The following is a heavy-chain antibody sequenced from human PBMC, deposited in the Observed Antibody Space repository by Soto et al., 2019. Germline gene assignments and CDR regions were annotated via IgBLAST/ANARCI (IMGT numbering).Heavy chain of an antibody. CDR2: IYWDDDK. Sequence: QITLKESGPTLVKPTQTLTLTCTFSGFSLSTSGVGVGWIRQPPGKALEWLALIYWDDDKRYSPSLKSRLTITKDTSKNQVVLTMTNMDPVDTATYYGARHNSVATIGDYYYYYMDVWGKGTTVTVSS. CDR1: GFSLSTSGVG. D-gene: IGHD5-12*01. CDR3: ARHNSVATIGDYYYYYMDV. J-gene: IGHJ6*03. V-gene: IGHV2-5*02.